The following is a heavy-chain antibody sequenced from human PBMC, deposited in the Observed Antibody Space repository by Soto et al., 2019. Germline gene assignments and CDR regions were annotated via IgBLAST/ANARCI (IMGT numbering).Heavy chain of an antibody. J-gene: IGHJ4*02. CDR3: VRGRLWFRELLPVE. CDR2: INHSGST. Sequence: PSETLSLTCAVYGGSFSGDYWSWIRQPPGKGLEWIGEINHSGSTNYNPSLKSRVTISVDTSKNQFSLKLSSVTAADTAVYYCVRGRLWFRELLPVEWGQGTPVTVSS. D-gene: IGHD3-10*01. V-gene: IGHV4-34*01. CDR1: GGSFSGDY.